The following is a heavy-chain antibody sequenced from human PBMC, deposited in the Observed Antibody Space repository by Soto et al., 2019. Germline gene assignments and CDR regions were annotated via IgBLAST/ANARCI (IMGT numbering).Heavy chain of an antibody. V-gene: IGHV1-2*04. CDR2: INPNSGGT. J-gene: IGHJ5*02. D-gene: IGHD2-2*02. Sequence: GASVKVSCKASGYTFTGYYMHWVRQAPGQGLEWMGWINPNSGGTNFAQIFQGWVTMPRDTSISTAYMELSRLRSDDTAFFYFARDYTVVPAAIQNPLLDPWGQGTLVTVSS. CDR1: GYTFTGYY. CDR3: ARDYTVVPAAIQNPLLDP.